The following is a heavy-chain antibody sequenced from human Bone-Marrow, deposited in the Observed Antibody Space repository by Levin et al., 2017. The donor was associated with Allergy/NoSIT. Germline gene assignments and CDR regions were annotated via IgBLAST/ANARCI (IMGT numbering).Heavy chain of an antibody. D-gene: IGHD6-19*01. CDR3: ASSGYSSGWYIPGFDY. V-gene: IGHV1-18*01. J-gene: IGHJ4*02. CDR1: GYTFTSYG. Sequence: GGSLRLSCKASGYTFTSYGISWVRQAPGQGLEWMGWISAYNGNTNYAQKLQGRVTMTTDTSTSTAYMELRSLRSDDTAVYYCASSGYSSGWYIPGFDYWGQGTLVTVSS. CDR2: ISAYNGNT.